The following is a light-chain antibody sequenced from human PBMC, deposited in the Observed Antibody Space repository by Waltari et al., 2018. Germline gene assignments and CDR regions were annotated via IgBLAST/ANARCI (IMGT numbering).Light chain of an antibody. CDR3: CSFAAGNTVI. CDR2: DVS. V-gene: IGLV2-11*01. CDR1: SSDVGGYNS. J-gene: IGLJ2*01. Sequence: QSALTQPRPVSGSPGQSVTISCTGTSSDVGGYNSVSWYQQDPGKAPQLLIFDVSARPSGVSDRFSGSKSGNAASLTISGLHAEDAADYHCCSFAAGNTVIFGGGTKLTVV.